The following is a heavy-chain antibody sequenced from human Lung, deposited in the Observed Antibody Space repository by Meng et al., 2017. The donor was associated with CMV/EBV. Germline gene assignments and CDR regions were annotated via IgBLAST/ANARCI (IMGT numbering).Heavy chain of an antibody. CDR3: ARGKGSYYYYYGMDV. Sequence: SVXVSCKASGYTFTSYDINWVRQATGQGLEWMGWMNPNSGNTGYAQKFQGRVTMTRNTSISTAYMELSSLRSEDTAVYYCARGKGSYYYYYGMDVWVQGTXVTVSS. CDR1: GYTFTSYD. D-gene: IGHD5-18*01. CDR2: MNPNSGNT. J-gene: IGHJ6*02. V-gene: IGHV1-8*01.